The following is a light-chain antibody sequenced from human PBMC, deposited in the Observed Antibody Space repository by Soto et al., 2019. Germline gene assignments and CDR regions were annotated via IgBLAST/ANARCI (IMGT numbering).Light chain of an antibody. CDR1: QSISNF. CDR3: QQSNSLPYT. CDR2: AAS. Sequence: DIQMTQSPSSLSASVGDRVTITCRASQSISNFLYWYRHKPGKAPNLLIYAASSLQSGVPSRFSGSGSGTDFTLTINSLQPEDFATYYCQQSNSLPYTFGQGTKLEIK. V-gene: IGKV1-39*01. J-gene: IGKJ2*01.